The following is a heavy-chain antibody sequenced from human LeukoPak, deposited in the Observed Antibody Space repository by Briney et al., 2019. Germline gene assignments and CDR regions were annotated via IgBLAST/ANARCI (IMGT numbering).Heavy chain of an antibody. D-gene: IGHD3-10*01. CDR1: GGSISSYY. Sequence: PSETLSLTCTVSGGSISSYYWGWIRQPPGKGLEWIGDIYYSGSSGITNYNPSLQSRVSVSVDTSKNQFSLKLTSVTPADTAVYYCAREGAYSYGLHYYYGMDVWGQGTTVTVSS. CDR2: IYYSGSSGIT. CDR3: AREGAYSYGLHYYYGMDV. V-gene: IGHV4-59*01. J-gene: IGHJ6*02.